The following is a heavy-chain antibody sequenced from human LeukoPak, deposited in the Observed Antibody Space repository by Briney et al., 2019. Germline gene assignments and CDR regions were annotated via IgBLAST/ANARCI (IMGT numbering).Heavy chain of an antibody. D-gene: IGHD6-13*01. Sequence: GGSLRLSCAASGFSFSIYAMTWVRQAPGKGPEWVSGISASGGSTNYADSVKGRFTISRDNSKNTVYLQMSSLRDEDTAVYYCAKEPTYSSSWYYFDYWGQGTLVTVSS. CDR1: GFSFSIYA. J-gene: IGHJ4*02. V-gene: IGHV3-23*01. CDR2: ISASGGST. CDR3: AKEPTYSSSWYYFDY.